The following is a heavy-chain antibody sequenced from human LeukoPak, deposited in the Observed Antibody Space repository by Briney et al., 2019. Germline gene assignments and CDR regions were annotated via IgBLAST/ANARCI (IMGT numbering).Heavy chain of an antibody. CDR2: ISSSSSYI. Sequence: GGSLTLLCRASGFTYCFYDEIGVRQAPGKGLEWVSSISSSSSYIYYADSVKGRFTISRDNAKNSLYLQMNSLRAEDTAVYYCARPLSGYWSCTSCSRKSHAYEIWGQGTMVTVSS. CDR1: GFTYCFYD. CDR3: ARPLSGYWSCTSCSRKSHAYEI. V-gene: IGHV3-21*01. J-gene: IGHJ3*02. D-gene: IGHD2-2*01.